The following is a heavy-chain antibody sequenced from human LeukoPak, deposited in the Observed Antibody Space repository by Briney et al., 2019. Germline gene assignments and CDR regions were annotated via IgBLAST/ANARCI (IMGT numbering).Heavy chain of an antibody. D-gene: IGHD1-7*01. J-gene: IGHJ3*02. CDR3: AIITGTNEGPSGAFDI. V-gene: IGHV1-2*02. CDR2: INPNSGGT. CDR1: GYTFTGYY. Sequence: ASVKVSCKASGYTFTGYYMHWVRQAPGQGLEWMGWINPNSGGTNYAQKFQGRVTMTRDTSISTAYMELSRLRSDDTAVYYCAIITGTNEGPSGAFDIWGQGTMVTVSS.